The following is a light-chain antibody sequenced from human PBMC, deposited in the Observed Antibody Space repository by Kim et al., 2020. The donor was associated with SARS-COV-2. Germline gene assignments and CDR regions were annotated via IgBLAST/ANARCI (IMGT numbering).Light chain of an antibody. CDR3: QVWDSSSDHRV. CDR2: YDS. CDR1: NIGSKT. Sequence: SYELTQPPSVSVAPGKTARITCGGDNIGSKTVQWYQHKPGQAPMVVIYYDSDRPSGIPERFSGYNSGNTATLTVSRVEAGDEADYYCQVWDSSSDHRVFGGGTQLTVL. V-gene: IGLV3-21*04. J-gene: IGLJ2*01.